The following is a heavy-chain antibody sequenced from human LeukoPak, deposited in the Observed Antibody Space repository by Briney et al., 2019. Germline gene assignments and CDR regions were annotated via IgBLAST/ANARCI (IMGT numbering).Heavy chain of an antibody. CDR1: GYTFTDYF. D-gene: IGHD5-18*01. J-gene: IGHJ4*02. V-gene: IGHV1-2*02. CDR3: ARDPGYSSPRGDY. CDR2: INPNSGGT. Sequence: ASVKVSCKASGYTFTDYFMHWVRQAPGQGLERMGWINPNSGGTHYAQKFQGRVTMTRDTSISTAYMELSRLRSDDTAVYYCARDPGYSSPRGDYWGQGTLVTVSS.